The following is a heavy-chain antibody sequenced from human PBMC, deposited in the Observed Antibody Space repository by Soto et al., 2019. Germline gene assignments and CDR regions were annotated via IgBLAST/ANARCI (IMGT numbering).Heavy chain of an antibody. CDR3: ARQFEVISYYYYGMDV. CDR2: IIPIFGTA. D-gene: IGHD3-16*02. V-gene: IGHV1-69*12. CDR1: GGTFSSYA. Sequence: QVQLVQSGAEVKKPGSSVKVSCKASGGTFSSYAISWVRQAPGQGLEWMGGIIPIFGTAHYAQKFQGRVTITADESTSTAYMELSSQRSEDTAVYYCARQFEVISYYYYGMDVWGQGTTVTVSS. J-gene: IGHJ6*02.